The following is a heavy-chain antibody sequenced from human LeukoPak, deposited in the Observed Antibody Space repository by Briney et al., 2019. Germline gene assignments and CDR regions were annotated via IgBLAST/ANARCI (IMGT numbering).Heavy chain of an antibody. J-gene: IGHJ6*03. Sequence: SVKVSCKASGGTFSSYAISWVRQAPGQGLEWMGGIIPIFGTANYAQKFQGRATITTDESTSTAYMELSSLRSEDTAVYYCARDRGIAAPGDYYYYMDVWGKGTTVTVSS. V-gene: IGHV1-69*05. CDR2: IIPIFGTA. CDR1: GGTFSSYA. CDR3: ARDRGIAAPGDYYYYMDV. D-gene: IGHD6-13*01.